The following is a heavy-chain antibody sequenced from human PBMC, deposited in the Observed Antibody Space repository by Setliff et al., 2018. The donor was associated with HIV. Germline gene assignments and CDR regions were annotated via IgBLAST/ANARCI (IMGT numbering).Heavy chain of an antibody. J-gene: IGHJ4*02. D-gene: IGHD2-15*01. CDR1: GGSISSHY. CDR3: ARGSGRFCSGGRCSAFDY. CDR2: IYYSGST. V-gene: IGHV4-59*11. Sequence: PSETLSLTCTVSGGSISSHYWSWIRQPPGKGLERIGYIYYSGSTNSNPSLKSRVSMSVDTSKNQFSLKLSSVTAADTAVYYCARGSGRFCSGGRCSAFDYWGQGTLVTVSS.